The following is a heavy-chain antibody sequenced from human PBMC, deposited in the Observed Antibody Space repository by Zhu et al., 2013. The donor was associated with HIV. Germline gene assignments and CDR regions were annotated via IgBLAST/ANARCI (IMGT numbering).Heavy chain of an antibody. D-gene: IGHD2-15*01. CDR1: GGSISSGGYY. Sequence: QVQLQESGPGLVKPSQTLSLTCTVSGGSISSGGYYWSWIRQHPGKGLEWIGYIYYSGSTYYNPSLKSRVTISVDTSKNQFSLKLSSVTAADTAVYYCAREGDIVVVVAATGNWFDPGAREPWSPSPQ. CDR2: IYYSGST. V-gene: IGHV4-31*03. J-gene: IGHJ5*02. CDR3: AREGDIVVVVAATGNWFDP.